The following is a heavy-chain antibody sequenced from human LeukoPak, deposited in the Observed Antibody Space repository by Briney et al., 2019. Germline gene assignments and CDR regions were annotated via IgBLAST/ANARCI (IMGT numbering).Heavy chain of an antibody. J-gene: IGHJ4*02. V-gene: IGHV3-7*03. D-gene: IGHD2-2*01. CDR1: GFTFSSYW. CDR2: IKQDGSEK. Sequence: GGSLRLSCAASGFTFSSYWMSWVRQAPGKGLERVANIKQDGSEKYYVDSVKGRFTISRDNAKNSLYLQMNSLRAEDTAVYYCAKFGVPAAAYYFDYWGQGTLVTVSS. CDR3: AKFGVPAAAYYFDY.